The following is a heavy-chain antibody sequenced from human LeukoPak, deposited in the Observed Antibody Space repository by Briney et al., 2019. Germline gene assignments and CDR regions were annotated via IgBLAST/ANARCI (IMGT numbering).Heavy chain of an antibody. Sequence: SQTLSLTCAISGDSVSSNSAAWNWIRQSPTRGLEWLGWTYYKSKWYNDYAVSVKRRITINPDTSKNQFSLQLNSVTPEDTAVYYCARESWDIEGYNWFDPWGQGTLVTVSS. CDR1: GDSVSSNSAA. V-gene: IGHV6-1*01. CDR2: TYYKSKWYN. CDR3: ARESWDIEGYNWFDP. D-gene: IGHD2-15*01. J-gene: IGHJ5*02.